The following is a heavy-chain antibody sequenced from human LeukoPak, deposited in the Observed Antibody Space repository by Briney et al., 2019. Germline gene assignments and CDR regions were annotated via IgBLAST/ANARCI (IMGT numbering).Heavy chain of an antibody. V-gene: IGHV5-51*01. CDR3: ARASSVVVPAASAFDI. CDR1: GYSFTSYW. J-gene: IGHJ3*02. D-gene: IGHD2-2*01. Sequence: GESLKISCKGSGYSFTSYWIGWVRQMPGKGLEWMGIIYPGDSDTRYSPSFQGQVTISADKSISTAYLQWSSLKASDTAMYYCARASSVVVPAASAFDIWGQGTMVTVSS. CDR2: IYPGDSDT.